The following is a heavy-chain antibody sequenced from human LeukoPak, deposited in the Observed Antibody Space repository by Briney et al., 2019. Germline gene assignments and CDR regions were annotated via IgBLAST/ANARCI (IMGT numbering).Heavy chain of an antibody. D-gene: IGHD1-26*01. V-gene: IGHV3-23*01. CDR3: AKDRESYMGDNWFDP. CDR2: ISSSRGST. J-gene: IGHJ5*02. Sequence: GGSLSLSCGVSGFTLSSCAMSCVRRSRGGGGEGGSAISSSRGSTYYADSVKGRFPISRDNSKNTLYLQMTSLRAEDRAVYYCAKDRESYMGDNWFDPWGQGTLVSVAS. CDR1: GFTLSSCA.